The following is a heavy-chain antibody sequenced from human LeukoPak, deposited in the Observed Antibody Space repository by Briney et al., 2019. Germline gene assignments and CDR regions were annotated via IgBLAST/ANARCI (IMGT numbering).Heavy chain of an antibody. Sequence: SETLSLTCTVSGGSISSYYWSWIRQPPGKGLEWIGYICYSGSTNYNPSLKSRVTISVDTSKNQFSLKLSSVTAADTALDYWATSYFWSGYSFDYWGQGTLVTVSS. CDR2: ICYSGST. J-gene: IGHJ4*02. CDR3: ATSYFWSGYSFDY. V-gene: IGHV4-59*01. D-gene: IGHD3-3*01. CDR1: GGSISSYY.